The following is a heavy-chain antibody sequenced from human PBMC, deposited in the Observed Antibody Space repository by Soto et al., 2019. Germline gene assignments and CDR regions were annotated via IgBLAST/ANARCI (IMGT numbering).Heavy chain of an antibody. CDR2: ISGSGGST. V-gene: IGHV3-23*01. CDR3: AKDRGLSGGSCYSSVCSYYYYGMDV. CDR1: GFTFSSYA. Sequence: GGSLRLSCAASGFTFSSYAMSWVRQAPGKGLEWVSAISGSGGSTYYADSVKGRLTISRDNSKNTLYLQMNSLRAEDTAVYYCAKDRGLSGGSCYSSVCSYYYYGMDVWGQGTTVTVSS. J-gene: IGHJ6*02. D-gene: IGHD2-15*01.